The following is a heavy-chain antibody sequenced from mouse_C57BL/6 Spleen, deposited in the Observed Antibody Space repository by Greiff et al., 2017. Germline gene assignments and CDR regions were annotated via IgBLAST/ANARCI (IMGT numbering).Heavy chain of an antibody. CDR3: ARSPYDSGAY. D-gene: IGHD2-12*01. V-gene: IGHV1-69*01. Sequence: QVQLQQPGAELVMPGASVKLSCKASGYTFTSYWMHWVKQRPGQGLEWIGEIDPSDSYTNYTQKFQGKSTLTVDKSASTADMQLSSLTSEDYAVYYCARSPYDSGAYWGQGTLVTVSA. J-gene: IGHJ3*01. CDR1: GYTFTSYW. CDR2: IDPSDSYT.